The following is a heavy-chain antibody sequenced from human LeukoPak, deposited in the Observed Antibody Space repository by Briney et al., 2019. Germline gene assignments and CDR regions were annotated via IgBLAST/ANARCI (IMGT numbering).Heavy chain of an antibody. Sequence: GGSLRLSCAASGFTFSSYAMHWVRQAPGKGLEWVAVISYDGSNKYYADSVKGRFTISRDISKNTLYLRMNSLRAEDTALYYCARDNVPVGATTRPDYWGQGTLVTVSS. CDR3: ARDNVPVGATTRPDY. J-gene: IGHJ4*02. CDR2: ISYDGSNK. V-gene: IGHV3-30*04. CDR1: GFTFSSYA. D-gene: IGHD1-26*01.